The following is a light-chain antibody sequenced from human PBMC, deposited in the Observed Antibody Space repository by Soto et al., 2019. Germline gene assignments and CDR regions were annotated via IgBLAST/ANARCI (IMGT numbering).Light chain of an antibody. CDR1: SSDVGGYNY. V-gene: IGLV2-14*01. CDR2: DVS. CDR3: SSYTSSSLV. Sequence: QSVLTQPASLSGSPGQSITISCTGTSSDVGGYNYVSWYQQHPGKAPKLMIYDVSNRPSGVSNRFSGSKSGNTASLTISGLQAEDEADYYCSSYTSSSLVFGGGTKVTVL. J-gene: IGLJ2*01.